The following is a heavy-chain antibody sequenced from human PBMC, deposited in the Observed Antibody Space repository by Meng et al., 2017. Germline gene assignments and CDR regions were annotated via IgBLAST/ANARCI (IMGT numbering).Heavy chain of an antibody. CDR1: GGTFSSYA. CDR2: IIPIFGTA. Sequence: QVQLLRVGAEVKKPGSSVKVSCKASGGTFSSYAISWVRQAPGQGLEWMGGIIPIFGTANYAQKFQGRVTITADESTSTAYMELSSLRSEDTAVYYCARDDYSNYLPFDYWGQGTLVTVSS. CDR3: ARDDYSNYLPFDY. J-gene: IGHJ4*02. V-gene: IGHV1-69*01. D-gene: IGHD4-11*01.